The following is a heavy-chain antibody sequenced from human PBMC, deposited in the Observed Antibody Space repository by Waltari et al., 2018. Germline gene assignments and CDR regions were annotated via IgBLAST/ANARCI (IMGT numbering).Heavy chain of an antibody. Sequence: QVQLVQSGAAVQKPGSSVKVSCKASGGTFSSYAISWVRQAPGQGREWMGGIIPLFGTANYAQKFQGRVTITTDESTSTAYMELSSLRSEDTAVYYCARGAGYYGTPYFDYWGQGTLVTVSS. J-gene: IGHJ4*02. CDR3: ARGAGYYGTPYFDY. V-gene: IGHV1-69*05. D-gene: IGHD3-10*01. CDR1: GGTFSSYA. CDR2: IIPLFGTA.